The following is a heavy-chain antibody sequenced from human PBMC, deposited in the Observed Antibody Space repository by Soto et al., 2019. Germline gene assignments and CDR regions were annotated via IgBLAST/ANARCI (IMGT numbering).Heavy chain of an antibody. CDR2: ISGSGGST. CDR1: GFTFSSYS. J-gene: IGHJ4*02. D-gene: IGHD3-10*01. CDR3: AKQRGSNFDY. V-gene: IGHV3-23*01. Sequence: SGFTFSSYSMSWVRQAPGKGLEWVSVISGSGGSTYSADSVKGRFTISRDNSKNTLFLQMNSLRAEDTAVYYCAKQRGSNFDYWGQGTLVTVSS.